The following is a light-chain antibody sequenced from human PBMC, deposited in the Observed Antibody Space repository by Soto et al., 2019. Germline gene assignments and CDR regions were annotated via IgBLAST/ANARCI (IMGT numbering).Light chain of an antibody. CDR2: GAS. CDR1: QSVSSY. CDR3: QQYNNWPPIT. J-gene: IGKJ1*01. Sequence: IVLTQSPAILSLSPGERATLSCGASQSVSSYIAWYQQKPGQAPRLLIYGASTRATGIPARFSGSGSGTEFTLTISSLQSEDFAVYYCQQYNNWPPITFGQGTKVDNK. V-gene: IGKV3-15*01.